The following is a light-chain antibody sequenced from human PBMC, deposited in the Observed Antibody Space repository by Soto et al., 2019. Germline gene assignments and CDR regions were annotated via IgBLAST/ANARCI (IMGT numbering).Light chain of an antibody. V-gene: IGLV4-60*02. CDR3: ETWDSNTWV. CDR1: SGHSSYI. Sequence: QLVLTQSSSASASLGSSVKLTCTLSSGHSSYIIAWHQQQPGKAPRYLMKLEGSGSYNKGSGVPDRFSGSSSGADRYLTISNLQFEDEADYYCETWDSNTWVFGGGTKFTVL. J-gene: IGLJ3*02. CDR2: LEGSGSY.